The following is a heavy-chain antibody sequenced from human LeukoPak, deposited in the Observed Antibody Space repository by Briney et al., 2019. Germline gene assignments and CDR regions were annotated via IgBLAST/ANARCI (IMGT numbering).Heavy chain of an antibody. Sequence: PGGSLRLSCAASGFTFSSYEMNWVRQAPGKGLEWVSYISSSGSTIYYADSVKGRFTISRDNAKNPLYLQMNSLRAEDTAVYYCARGGYSSGWYQGVRYFDYWGQGTLVTVSS. V-gene: IGHV3-48*03. CDR1: GFTFSSYE. CDR3: ARGGYSSGWYQGVRYFDY. D-gene: IGHD6-19*01. CDR2: ISSSGSTI. J-gene: IGHJ4*02.